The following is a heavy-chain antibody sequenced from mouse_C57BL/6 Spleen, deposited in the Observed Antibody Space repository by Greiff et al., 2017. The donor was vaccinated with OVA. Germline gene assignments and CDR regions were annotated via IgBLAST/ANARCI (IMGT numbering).Heavy chain of an antibody. CDR3: AMEYGNFYYFDY. D-gene: IGHD2-10*02. CDR2: IHPNSGST. Sequence: QVQLQQPGAELVKPGASVKLSCKASGYTFTSYWMHWVKQRPGQGLEWIGMIHPNSGSTNYNEKFKSKATLTVDKSSSTAYMQLSSLTSEDSAVYYCAMEYGNFYYFDYWGQGTTLTVSS. CDR1: GYTFTSYW. J-gene: IGHJ2*01. V-gene: IGHV1-64*01.